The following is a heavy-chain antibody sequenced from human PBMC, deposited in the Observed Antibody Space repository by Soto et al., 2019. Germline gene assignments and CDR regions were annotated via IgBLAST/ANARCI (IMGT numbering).Heavy chain of an antibody. V-gene: IGHV3-48*01. Sequence: EVQLVESGGGLVQPGGSLRLSCAASGFTFSSYSMNWVRQAPGKGLEWVSYISSSSSTIYYADSVKGRFTISRDNAKNSLYLQMNSLRAEDTAVYYCARDSREYSYGYRPALLATFDYWGQGTLVTVSS. CDR2: ISSSSSTI. J-gene: IGHJ4*02. D-gene: IGHD5-18*01. CDR3: ARDSREYSYGYRPALLATFDY. CDR1: GFTFSSYS.